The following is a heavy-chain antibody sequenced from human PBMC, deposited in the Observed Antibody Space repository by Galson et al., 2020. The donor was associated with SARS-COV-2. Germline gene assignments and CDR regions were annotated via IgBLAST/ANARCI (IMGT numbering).Heavy chain of an antibody. D-gene: IGHD6-6*01. CDR1: GGSISSSSYY. V-gene: IGHV4-39*01. CDR2: IYYSGST. Sequence: SETLSLTCTVSGGSISSSSYYWGWIRQPPGKGLEWLGSIYYSGSTYYNPSLKSRVTISVDTSKNQFSLKLSSVTAADTAVYYCARRRAARRDGRYFDLWGRGTLVTVSS. J-gene: IGHJ2*01. CDR3: ARRRAARRDGRYFDL.